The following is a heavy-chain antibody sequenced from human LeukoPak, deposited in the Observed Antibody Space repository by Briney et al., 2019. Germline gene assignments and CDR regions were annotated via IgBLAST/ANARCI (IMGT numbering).Heavy chain of an antibody. V-gene: IGHV4-39*01. Sequence: SETLSLTCSLSGGSISNRPYYWGWVRQAPGKGLEWIESIYYSGSTYHNPSLKSRVSISVDTSKNEFSLKLNSVAAADTAVYYCVGQYYDTVTDYWGDTFDIWGQGTMVTVSS. CDR1: GGSISNRPYY. CDR2: IYYSGST. J-gene: IGHJ3*02. CDR3: VGQYYDTVTDYWGDTFDI. D-gene: IGHD3-9*01.